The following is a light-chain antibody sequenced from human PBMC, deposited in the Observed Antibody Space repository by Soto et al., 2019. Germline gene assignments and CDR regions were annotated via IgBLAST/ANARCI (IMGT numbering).Light chain of an antibody. J-gene: IGKJ4*01. Sequence: DTVMTQSPLSLSVTPGEPASISCRSSQSLLHSNGDNYLDWYVQKPGQSPQLLIYLGSNRASGVPERFSRSESRAEFTLRIRRVEAEEVCVSYCMQGLQSPVSFGGATKWAFK. CDR1: QSLLHSNGDNY. CDR3: MQGLQSPVS. V-gene: IGKV2-28*01. CDR2: LGS.